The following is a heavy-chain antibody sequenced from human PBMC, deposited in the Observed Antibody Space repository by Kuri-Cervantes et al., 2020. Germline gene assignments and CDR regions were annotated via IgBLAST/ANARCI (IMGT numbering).Heavy chain of an antibody. V-gene: IGHV1-69*05. Sequence: SVKVSCKASGGTVNSHALNWVRQAPGQGLEWMGGIIPIFGTANYAQKFQGRVTITTDESTSTAYMELSSLRSEDTAVYYCARDGGLTGGGYYYYYMDVWGKGTTVTVSS. CDR3: ARDGGLTGGGYYYYYMDV. D-gene: IGHD7-27*01. CDR2: IIPIFGTA. CDR1: GGTVNSHA. J-gene: IGHJ6*03.